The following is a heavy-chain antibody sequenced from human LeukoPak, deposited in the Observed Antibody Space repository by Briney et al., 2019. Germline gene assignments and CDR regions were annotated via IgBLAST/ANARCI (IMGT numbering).Heavy chain of an antibody. CDR2: IYYSGST. CDR3: ARQLGYCSSTSCYADKVDY. D-gene: IGHD2-2*01. V-gene: IGHV4-39*01. CDR1: GGFISSSSYY. J-gene: IGHJ4*02. Sequence: NPSETLSLTCTVSGGFISSSSYYWGWIRQPPGKGLEWIGSIYYSGSTYYNPSLKSRVTISVDTSKNQFSLKLSSVTAADTAVYYCARQLGYCSSTSCYADKVDYWGQGTLVTVSS.